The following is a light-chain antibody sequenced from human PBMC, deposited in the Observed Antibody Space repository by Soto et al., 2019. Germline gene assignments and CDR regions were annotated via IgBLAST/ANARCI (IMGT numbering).Light chain of an antibody. Sequence: ETELTQSPATLSLSPGERVTLSCRASQSVGSNLAWFQQKSGQAPRLLIYAASYRATGIPARFSGSGSGTDFTLTISSLEPEDFAVYYCQQRSNGLTFGGGTTVEIK. CDR3: QQRSNGLT. CDR1: QSVGSN. CDR2: AAS. V-gene: IGKV3-11*01. J-gene: IGKJ4*01.